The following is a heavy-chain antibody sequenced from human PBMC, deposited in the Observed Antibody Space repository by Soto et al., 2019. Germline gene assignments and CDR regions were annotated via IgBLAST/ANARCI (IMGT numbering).Heavy chain of an antibody. CDR3: ARDQPRWLQPIPYYYGMDV. V-gene: IGHV3-21*01. CDR1: GFTFSSYS. Sequence: GGSLRLSCAASGFTFSSYSMNWVRQAPGKGLEWVSSISSSSYIYYAGSVKGRFTISRDNAKNSLYLQMNSLRAEDTAVYYCARDQPRWLQPIPYYYGMDVWGQGTTVTV. J-gene: IGHJ6*02. D-gene: IGHD2-2*02. CDR2: ISSSSYI.